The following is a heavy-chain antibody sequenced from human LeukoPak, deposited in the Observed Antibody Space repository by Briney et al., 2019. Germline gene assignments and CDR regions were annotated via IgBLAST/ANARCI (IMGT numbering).Heavy chain of an antibody. CDR1: GFTVSSNY. CDR3: ARGQRASWGAFDI. D-gene: IGHD3-16*01. J-gene: IGHJ3*02. CDR2: IYSGGST. Sequence: SGGSLRLSCAASGFTVSSNYMSWVRQAPGKGLEWVSVIYSGGSTYYADSVKGRFTISRDNSKNTLYLQMNSLRAEDTAVYYCARGQRASWGAFDIWGQGTMVTVSS. V-gene: IGHV3-53*01.